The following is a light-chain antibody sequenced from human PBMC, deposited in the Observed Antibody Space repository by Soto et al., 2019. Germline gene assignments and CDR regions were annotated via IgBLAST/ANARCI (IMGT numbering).Light chain of an antibody. CDR2: AAS. CDR1: QGISSY. Sequence: IQLTQSPSSLSASVGARVTITCRASQGISSYLAWYQQKPGKAPKLLIYAASTLQSGVPSRFSGSGSGTDFALTITSLQAEDFATYYCQQLRMYPSTFGGGTMVDIK. J-gene: IGKJ4*01. V-gene: IGKV1-9*01. CDR3: QQLRMYPST.